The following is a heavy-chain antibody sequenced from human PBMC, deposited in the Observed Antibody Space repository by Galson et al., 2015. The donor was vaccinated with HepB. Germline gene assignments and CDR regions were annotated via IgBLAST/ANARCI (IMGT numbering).Heavy chain of an antibody. Sequence: SLRLSCAASGFTFSSYAMHWVRQAPGKGLEWVAVISYDGNNKYYAHSVKGRFTISRDNSKNTLYLQMYSLRTDDTAMYYCARGSPSSWTDYWGQGTLVTVSS. D-gene: IGHD6-13*01. V-gene: IGHV3-30-3*01. CDR1: GFTFSSYA. J-gene: IGHJ4*02. CDR2: ISYDGNNK. CDR3: ARGSPSSWTDY.